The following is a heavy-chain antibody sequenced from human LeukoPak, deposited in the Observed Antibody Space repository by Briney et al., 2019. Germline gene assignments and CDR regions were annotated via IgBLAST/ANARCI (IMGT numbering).Heavy chain of an antibody. J-gene: IGHJ4*02. D-gene: IGHD1-26*01. V-gene: IGHV4-39*07. CDR2: IYYSGST. CDR1: GGSISSSSYY. CDR3: ARVSGSYYSYYFDY. Sequence: PSETLSLTCTVSGGSISSSSYYWGWIRQPPGKGLEWIGSIYYSGSTYYNPSLKSRVTISVDTSKNQFSLKLSSVTAADTAVYYCARVSGSYYSYYFDYWGQGTLVTVSS.